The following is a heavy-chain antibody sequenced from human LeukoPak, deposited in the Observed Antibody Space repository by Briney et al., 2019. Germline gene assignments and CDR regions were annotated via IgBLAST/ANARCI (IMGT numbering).Heavy chain of an antibody. J-gene: IGHJ4*02. CDR3: AREGPLAHTRHRPLDY. CDR1: GFTFSSYS. V-gene: IGHV3-21*01. CDR2: ISSSSSYI. D-gene: IGHD3-3*02. Sequence: GGSLRLSCAASGFTFSSYSMNWVRQAPGKGLEWVSSISSSSSYIYYADSVKGRFTISRDNAKNSLYLQMNSLRAEDTAVYYCAREGPLAHTRHRPLDYWGQGTLVTVSS.